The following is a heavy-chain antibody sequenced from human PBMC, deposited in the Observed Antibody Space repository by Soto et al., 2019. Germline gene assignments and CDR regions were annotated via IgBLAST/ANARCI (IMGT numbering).Heavy chain of an antibody. CDR1: GVTFKYYG. V-gene: IGHV3-30*03. CDR3: ARDGWGSNWYFDL. Sequence: GGSLRLSCGAPGVTFKYYGMHWARQSPGKGLEWVAVISYDGKQTYYADSVKGRFTISKDKSKRTLFLQMNSLRVDDTAVYYCARDGWGSNWYFDLWGRGTLVTVSS. J-gene: IGHJ2*01. D-gene: IGHD3-16*01. CDR2: ISYDGKQT.